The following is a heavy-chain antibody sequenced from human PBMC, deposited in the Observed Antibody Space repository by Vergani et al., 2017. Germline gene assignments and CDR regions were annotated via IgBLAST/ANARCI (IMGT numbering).Heavy chain of an antibody. CDR1: GYTFTSYG. D-gene: IGHD4-17*01. J-gene: IGHJ5*02. V-gene: IGHV1-2*02. Sequence: QVQLVQSGAEVKKPGASVKVSCKASGYTFTSYGISWVRQAPGQGLEWMGWINPNSGGTNYAQKFQGRVTMTRDTSISTAYMELSRLRSDDTAVYYCARDFVTTRFRWFDPWGQGTLVTVSS. CDR2: INPNSGGT. CDR3: ARDFVTTRFRWFDP.